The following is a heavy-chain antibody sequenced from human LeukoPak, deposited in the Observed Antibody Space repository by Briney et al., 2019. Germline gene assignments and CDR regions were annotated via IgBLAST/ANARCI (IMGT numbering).Heavy chain of an antibody. Sequence: ASVKVSCKASGYTFTGYYIHWVRQAPGQGLEWMGRINPNSGGTNYAQKFQGRVTMTRDTSISTAYMELSRLRSDDTAVYYCARELRGENHDAFDIWGQGTMVTVSS. J-gene: IGHJ3*02. CDR2: INPNSGGT. D-gene: IGHD1-14*01. V-gene: IGHV1-2*06. CDR3: ARELRGENHDAFDI. CDR1: GYTFTGYY.